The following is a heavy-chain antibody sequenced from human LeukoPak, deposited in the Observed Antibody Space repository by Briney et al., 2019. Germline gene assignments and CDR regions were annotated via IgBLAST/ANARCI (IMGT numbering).Heavy chain of an antibody. CDR3: ARWGDRRGGAFDI. V-gene: IGHV3-21*01. CDR2: ISSSSSYI. Sequence: TGGSLRLSCAASGFTFSTYTMNWVRQAPGKGLEWVSSISSSSSYIYYADSVKGRFTISRDNAKNSLYLQMNSPRAEDTALYYCARWGDRRGGAFDIWGQGTMVTVSS. J-gene: IGHJ3*02. D-gene: IGHD3-16*01. CDR1: GFTFSTYT.